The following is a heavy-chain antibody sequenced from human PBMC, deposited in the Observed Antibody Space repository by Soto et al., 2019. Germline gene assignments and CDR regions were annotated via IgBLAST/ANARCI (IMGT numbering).Heavy chain of an antibody. CDR2: ISSNGGST. V-gene: IGHV3-64D*08. CDR1: GFTFSSYA. Sequence: GGSLRLSCSASGFTFSSYAMHWVRQAPGKGLEYVSAISSNGGSTYYADSVKGRFTISRDNSKNTLYLQMSSLRAEDTAVYYCVKARTPPTYYYDSSGYFRGDYWGQGTLVTVSS. CDR3: VKARTPPTYYYDSSGYFRGDY. J-gene: IGHJ4*02. D-gene: IGHD3-22*01.